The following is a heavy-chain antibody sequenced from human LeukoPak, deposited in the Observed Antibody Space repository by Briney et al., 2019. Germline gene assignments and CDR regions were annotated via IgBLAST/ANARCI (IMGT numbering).Heavy chain of an antibody. Sequence: GGSLRLSCAAAGFTFSHYGMHWVRQAPGKGLEWVAVIWSDGTNQYYADSVKGRFTISRDDSGNTVYLQMNSLRLEDTGVYYCAKDAQRGFDYSNSLESWGQGTPVTVST. J-gene: IGHJ5*01. CDR3: AKDAQRGFDYSNSLES. D-gene: IGHD4-11*01. CDR2: IWSDGTNQ. CDR1: GFTFSHYG. V-gene: IGHV3-33*06.